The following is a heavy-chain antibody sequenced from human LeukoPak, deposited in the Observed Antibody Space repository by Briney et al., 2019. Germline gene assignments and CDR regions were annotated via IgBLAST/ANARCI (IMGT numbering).Heavy chain of an antibody. CDR2: ISAYNGNT. CDR3: ARGGGYFDWLLAYYFDY. CDR1: GYTFTSYG. D-gene: IGHD3-9*01. Sequence: VASVKVSCEASGYTFTSYGISWVRQAPGQGLEWMGWISAYNGNTNYAPKLQGRVTMTTDTSTSTAYMELRSLRSDDTAVYYCARGGGYFDWLLAYYFDYWGQGTLVTVSS. J-gene: IGHJ4*02. V-gene: IGHV1-18*01.